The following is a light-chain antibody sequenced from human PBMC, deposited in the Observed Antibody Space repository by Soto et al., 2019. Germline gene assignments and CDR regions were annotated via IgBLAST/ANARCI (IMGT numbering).Light chain of an antibody. CDR2: GAS. J-gene: IGKJ3*01. CDR3: QQRSSWPFT. CDR1: QSVSNNY. V-gene: IGKV3D-20*02. Sequence: EIVLTKYPGTLSLSPGERATLSCRASQSVSNNYLAWYQQKPGQAPRLLIYGASNRATGIPDRFSGSGSGTDFTLTISRLEPEDFAVYYCQQRSSWPFTFGPGTKVDI.